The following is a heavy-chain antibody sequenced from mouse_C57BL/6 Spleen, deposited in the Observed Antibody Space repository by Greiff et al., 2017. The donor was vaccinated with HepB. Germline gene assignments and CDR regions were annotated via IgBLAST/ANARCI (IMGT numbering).Heavy chain of an antibody. V-gene: IGHV5-4*01. CDR2: ISDGGSYT. D-gene: IGHD2-2*01. J-gene: IGHJ2*01. Sequence: DVMLVESGGGLVKPGGSLKLSCAASGFTFSSYAMSWVRQTPEKRLEWVATISDGGSYTYYPDNVKGRFTISRDNAKNNLYLQMSHLKSEDTAMYYCARDGYDVGYFDYWGQGTTLTVSS. CDR3: ARDGYDVGYFDY. CDR1: GFTFSSYA.